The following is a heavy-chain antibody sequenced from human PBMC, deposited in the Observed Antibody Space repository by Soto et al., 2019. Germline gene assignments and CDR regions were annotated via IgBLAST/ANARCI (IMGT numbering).Heavy chain of an antibody. CDR1: GGSISSSSYY. D-gene: IGHD3-22*01. CDR3: ARHKTPYDSSGYYYGDGAFDI. CDR2: IYYIGST. V-gene: IGHV4-39*01. Sequence: SATMSITRTVSGGSISSSSYYWGWIRHPPGKGLECIGSIYYIGSTYYTPSLKSRVTISVDTSKNQFSLKLSSVTAADTAVYYCARHKTPYDSSGYYYGDGAFDIWGQGTMVTVSS. J-gene: IGHJ3*02.